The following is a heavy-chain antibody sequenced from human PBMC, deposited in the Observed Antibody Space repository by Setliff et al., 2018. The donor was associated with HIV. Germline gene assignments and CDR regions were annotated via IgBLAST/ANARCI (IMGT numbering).Heavy chain of an antibody. V-gene: IGHV4-30-4*08. CDR2: IFYRGST. Sequence: SETLSLTCTVSGGSISSADYYWSWIRQPPGKGLEWIGYIFYRGSTHYNPSLKSRVTISVDTSGNQFSLKLTSVTAADTAVYYCARERPPGNNWFDPWGQGTLVTVSS. D-gene: IGHD3-10*01. J-gene: IGHJ5*02. CDR3: ARERPPGNNWFDP. CDR1: GGSISSADYY.